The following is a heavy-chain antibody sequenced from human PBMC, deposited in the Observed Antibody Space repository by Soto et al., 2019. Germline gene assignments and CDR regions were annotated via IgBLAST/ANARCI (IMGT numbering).Heavy chain of an antibody. D-gene: IGHD3-22*01. CDR2: ISAYNGNT. V-gene: IGHV1-18*01. CDR1: GYTFTSYG. J-gene: IGHJ4*02. CDR3: ARVDPYYYDSSGYYFDY. Sequence: GASVKVSCKASGYTFTSYGISWVRQAPGQGLEWMGWISAYNGNTNYAQKLQGRVTMTTDTSTSTAYMELRSLRSDDTAVYYCARVDPYYYDSSGYYFDYWGQGTLVTVSS.